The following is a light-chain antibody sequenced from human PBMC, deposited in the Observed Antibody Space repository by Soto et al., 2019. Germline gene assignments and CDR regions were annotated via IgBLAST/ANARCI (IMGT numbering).Light chain of an antibody. V-gene: IGKV3-15*01. Sequence: EIVMTQSPATLSVSPGERATLSCRASQSVSSNLAWYQQKPGQAPRLLIHGASTRATGIPARFSGSGSGTEFTLTISSLQSEDFAVYYCQQYNNWPPYTFGQGTKVEIK. CDR3: QQYNNWPPYT. J-gene: IGKJ2*01. CDR1: QSVSSN. CDR2: GAS.